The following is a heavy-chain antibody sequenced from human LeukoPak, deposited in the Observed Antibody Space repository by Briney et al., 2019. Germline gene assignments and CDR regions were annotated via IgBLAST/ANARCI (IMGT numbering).Heavy chain of an antibody. CDR1: GYTFTSCY. V-gene: IGHV1-46*01. J-gene: IGHJ4*02. CDR2: INPSGGST. D-gene: IGHD1-26*01. Sequence: ASVKVSCKASGYTFTSCYMHWVRQAPGQGLEWMGIINPSGGSTSYAQKFQGRVTMTRDMSTSTVYMELSSLRSEDTAVYYCARVGELLFDYWGQGTLVTVSS. CDR3: ARVGELLFDY.